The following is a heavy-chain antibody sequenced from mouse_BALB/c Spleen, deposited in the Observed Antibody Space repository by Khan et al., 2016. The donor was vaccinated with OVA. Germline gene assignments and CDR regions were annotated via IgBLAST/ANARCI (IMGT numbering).Heavy chain of an antibody. J-gene: IGHJ3*01. D-gene: IGHD4-1*01. Sequence: VQLQQSGPELLKPGASVKISCKASGYSFTSYYMHWVKQSHGKSLEWIGYIDPFNGGSTYNQKFKGKATLTVDKSSSTSYMHLSSLTSEDSAVXCCTRLGRNSRFAYWGQGTLVTVSA. CDR2: IDPFNGGS. CDR1: GYSFTSYY. V-gene: IGHV1S135*01. CDR3: TRLGRNSRFAY.